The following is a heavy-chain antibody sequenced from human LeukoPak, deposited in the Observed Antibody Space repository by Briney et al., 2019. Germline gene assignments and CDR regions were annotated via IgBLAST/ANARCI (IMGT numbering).Heavy chain of an antibody. D-gene: IGHD3-10*01. CDR3: ARASYGSGSYYEDYFYYMDV. V-gene: IGHV4-59*01. CDR2: IYYSGST. Sequence: SETLSLTCTVSGGSISNYYWSWIRQPPGKGLEWIGYIYYSGSTKYNPSLKSRVTISVDTSKNQFSLRLSSVTAADTAVYYCARASYGSGSYYEDYFYYMDVWGKGTTVTISS. CDR1: GGSISNYY. J-gene: IGHJ6*03.